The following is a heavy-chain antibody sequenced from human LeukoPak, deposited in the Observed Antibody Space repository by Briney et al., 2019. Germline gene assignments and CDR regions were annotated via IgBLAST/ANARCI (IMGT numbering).Heavy chain of an antibody. D-gene: IGHD6-19*01. J-gene: IGHJ4*02. Sequence: GGSLRLSCTASGFTFGDFAMSWFRQAPGKGLEWVGFIRSTPYGGTTEYAASVKGRFTISRDDSKSIAYLQMNSLKTEDTALYYCSRGGDLSTVAGALDYWGQGTLVTVSS. V-gene: IGHV3-49*03. CDR2: IRSTPYGGTT. CDR3: SRGGDLSTVAGALDY. CDR1: GFTFGDFA.